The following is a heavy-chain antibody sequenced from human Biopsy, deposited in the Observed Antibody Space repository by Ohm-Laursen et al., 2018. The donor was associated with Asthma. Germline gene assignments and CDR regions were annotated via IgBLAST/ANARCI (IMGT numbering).Heavy chain of an antibody. J-gene: IGHJ2*01. CDR1: GDAMSTSGSY. V-gene: IGHV4-39*02. CDR3: ARAVSSSSYWYFDL. CDR2: IYYSGRT. D-gene: IGHD6-6*01. Sequence: GTLSLTCIVSGDAMSTSGSYWGWIRQSPGKGLEWIGSIYYSGRTYYNPSLESRVTISADTSKNHFSLKVTSVTAADTAVYYCARAVSSSSYWYFDLWGRGDLITVSS.